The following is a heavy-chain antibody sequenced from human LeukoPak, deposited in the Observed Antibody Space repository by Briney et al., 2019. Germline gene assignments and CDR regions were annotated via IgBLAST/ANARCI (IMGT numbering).Heavy chain of an antibody. V-gene: IGHV4-61*01. CDR1: GGSISSGSYY. CDR3: ASLARGYYYDSSGYLDAFDI. Sequence: SETLSLTCTVSGGSISSGSYYWSWIRQPPGKGLEWIGYIYYSGSTNYNPSLKCRVTISVDTSKNQFSLKLSSVTAADTAVYYCASLARGYYYDSSGYLDAFDIWGQGTMVTVSS. CDR2: IYYSGST. J-gene: IGHJ3*02. D-gene: IGHD3-22*01.